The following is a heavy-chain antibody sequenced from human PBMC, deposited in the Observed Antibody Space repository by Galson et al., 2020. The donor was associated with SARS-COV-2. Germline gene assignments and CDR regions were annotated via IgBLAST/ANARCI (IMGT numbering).Heavy chain of an antibody. J-gene: IGHJ4*02. CDR2: INIDGSST. Sequence: TGGSLRLSCAASGFTFSSSWMHWVRQAPGKGLVWVSRINIDGSSTSYADSVKGRFTISRDNANNTLYLQMNSLRAEDTAVYYCASVGTRSGWKYYFDYWGQGTLVTVSS. V-gene: IGHV3-74*01. CDR1: GFTFSSSW. CDR3: ASVGTRSGWKYYFDY. D-gene: IGHD6-19*01.